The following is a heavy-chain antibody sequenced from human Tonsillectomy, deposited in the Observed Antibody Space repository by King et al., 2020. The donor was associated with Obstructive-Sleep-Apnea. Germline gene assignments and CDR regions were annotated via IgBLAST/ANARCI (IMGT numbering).Heavy chain of an antibody. V-gene: IGHV3-9*01. CDR1: GFTFDDYA. J-gene: IGHJ4*02. D-gene: IGHD6-13*01. CDR2: IRWNRVSI. Sequence: VQLVESGGGVVQPGRSLRLSCAASGFTFDDYAMHWVRQAPGKGLEWGSGIRWNRVSIGFADSLQGRFTISRDNAKNSLYLQMNSLRAEDTALYYCAKDILYSSSWSALDYWGQGTLVTVSS. CDR3: AKDILYSSSWSALDY.